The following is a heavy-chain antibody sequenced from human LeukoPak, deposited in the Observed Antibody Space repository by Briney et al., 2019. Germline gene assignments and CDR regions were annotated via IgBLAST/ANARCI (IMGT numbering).Heavy chain of an antibody. CDR3: ARVLETDCSGGSCYSGLDY. CDR2: ISRTGNYI. V-gene: IGHV3-21*01. D-gene: IGHD2-15*01. J-gene: IGHJ4*02. CDR1: GFTFSRYN. Sequence: GGSLRLSCAASGFTFSRYNMNWVRQAPGKGLEWVSSISRTGNYIYYADSVKGRFTISRDNAQNSLFLQMNSLRVEDTAVYYCARVLETDCSGGSCYSGLDYWGQGTLVTVSS.